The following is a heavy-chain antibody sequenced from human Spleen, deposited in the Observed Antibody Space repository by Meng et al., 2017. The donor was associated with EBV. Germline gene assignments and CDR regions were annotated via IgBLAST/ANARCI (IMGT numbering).Heavy chain of an antibody. CDR1: GYTFTSYS. D-gene: IGHD3-22*01. V-gene: IGHV1-46*01. CDR2: INPSVGST. CDR3: ARDLASSGYGGYFDY. J-gene: IGHJ4*02. Sequence: QEQLVQAGAEVTKPGASVKVSFKASGYTFTSYSMQWVRQAPGQGLEWMGFINPSVGSTGYAQKFQGRVTMTRDTSTNTVYMELSSLRSEDTAVYYCARDLASSGYGGYFDYWGQGTLVTVSS.